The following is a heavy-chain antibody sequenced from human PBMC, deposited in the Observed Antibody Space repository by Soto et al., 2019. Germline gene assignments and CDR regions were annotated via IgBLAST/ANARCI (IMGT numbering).Heavy chain of an antibody. J-gene: IGHJ6*02. CDR1: GYSVTSYY. CDR2: INPNSGST. D-gene: IGHD2-2*01. Sequence: ASVKVSCKASGYSVTSYYMHLVRQAPGQGLEWMGIINPNSGSTTYAQKFQGRVTKPRDTSTSKVYMELTSLTSGDTAVYYCARAGIAYCSSTTCYLYYYVMDVWGQGTTVTVSS. CDR3: ARAGIAYCSSTTCYLYYYVMDV. V-gene: IGHV1-46*01.